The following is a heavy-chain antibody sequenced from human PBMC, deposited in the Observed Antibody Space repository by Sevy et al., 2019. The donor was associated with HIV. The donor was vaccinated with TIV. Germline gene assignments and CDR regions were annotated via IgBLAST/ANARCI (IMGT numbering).Heavy chain of an antibody. V-gene: IGHV1-2*06. CDR3: ARGPDRAYDFYY. J-gene: IGHJ4*02. CDR1: GYTFTGYY. CDR2: IIANSGGT. D-gene: IGHD5-12*01. Sequence: ASVKVSCKASGYTFTGYYMHWVRQAPGQGLEWMGRIIANSGGTNYAQKFQGRVTMTRDTSISTAYMELSRLRSDDTAVYYCARGPDRAYDFYYWGQGTLVTVSS.